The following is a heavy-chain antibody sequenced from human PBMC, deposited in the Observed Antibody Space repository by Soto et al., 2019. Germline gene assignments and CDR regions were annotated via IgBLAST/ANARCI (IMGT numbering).Heavy chain of an antibody. CDR1: GFTFSSYA. V-gene: IGHV3-30-3*01. CDR3: ASSSRLLGFGDDAFDI. D-gene: IGHD3-10*01. J-gene: IGHJ3*02. CDR2: KSYDGSNK. Sequence: QVQLVESGGGVVQPVRSLRLSCAASGFTFSSYAMHWVRQAPGKGLEWVAVKSYDGSNKYYAYSVKGRFTTSRDNSKNTLYLLMNSLRVVATARYYCASSSRLLGFGDDAFDIWGQVTMVTVSS.